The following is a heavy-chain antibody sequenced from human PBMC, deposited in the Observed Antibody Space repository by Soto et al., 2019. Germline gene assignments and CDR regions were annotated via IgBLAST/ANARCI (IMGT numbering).Heavy chain of an antibody. CDR3: ARVRNYYDSSGPLSGYFDY. Sequence: PSETLSLTCAVSGGSISSGGYSWSWIRQPPGKGLEWIGYIYHSGSTYYNPSLKSRVTISVDRSKNQFSLKLSSVTAADTAVYYCARVRNYYDSSGPLSGYFDYWGQGTLVTVSS. CDR2: IYHSGST. V-gene: IGHV4-30-2*01. J-gene: IGHJ4*02. CDR1: GGSISSGGYS. D-gene: IGHD3-22*01.